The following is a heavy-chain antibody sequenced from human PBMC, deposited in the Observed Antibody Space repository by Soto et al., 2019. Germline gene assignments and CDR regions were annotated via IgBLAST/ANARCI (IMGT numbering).Heavy chain of an antibody. V-gene: IGHV4-59*01. CDR3: ARGDYDYIWGSYRYDY. J-gene: IGHJ4*02. Sequence: SETLSLTCTVSVGSISSYYWSWIRQPPGKGLEWIGYIYYSGSTNYNPSLKSRVTISVDTSKNQFSLKLSSVTAADTAVYYCARGDYDYIWGSYRYDYWGQGTLVTVSS. CDR1: VGSISSYY. CDR2: IYYSGST. D-gene: IGHD3-16*02.